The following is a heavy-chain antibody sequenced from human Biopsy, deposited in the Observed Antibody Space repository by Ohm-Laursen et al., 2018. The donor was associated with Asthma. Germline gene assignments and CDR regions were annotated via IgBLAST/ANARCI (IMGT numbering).Heavy chain of an antibody. CDR2: INAGNGNT. Sequence: GASVKVSCKASGYTFINYAIHWVRQAPGQRLEWMGWINAGNGNTKYSQKFQGRVTITRDTSASTAYMELSSLRSEDTAVYYCASSIAVADSDAFDIWGQGKMVTASS. J-gene: IGHJ3*02. D-gene: IGHD6-19*01. CDR3: ASSIAVADSDAFDI. V-gene: IGHV1-3*01. CDR1: GYTFINYA.